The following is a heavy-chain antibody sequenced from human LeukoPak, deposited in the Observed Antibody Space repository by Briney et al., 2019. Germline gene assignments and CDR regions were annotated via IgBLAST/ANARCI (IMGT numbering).Heavy chain of an antibody. Sequence: GGSLRLSCAASGFTFSSYGMHWVRQAPGKGLEWVAFIRYDGSNKYYADSVKGRFTISGDNAKNSLYLQMNSLRAEDTAVYYCAPRLWFGESNWFDPWGQGTLVTVSS. CDR1: GFTFSSYG. CDR2: IRYDGSNK. D-gene: IGHD3-10*01. CDR3: APRLWFGESNWFDP. V-gene: IGHV3-30*02. J-gene: IGHJ5*02.